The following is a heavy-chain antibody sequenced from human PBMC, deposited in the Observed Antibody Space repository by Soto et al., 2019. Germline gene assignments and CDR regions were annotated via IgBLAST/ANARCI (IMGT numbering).Heavy chain of an antibody. CDR1: GGSISSGGYY. V-gene: IGHV4-31*03. Sequence: SETLSLTCTVSGGSISSGGYYWSWIRQHPGKGLEWIGYIYYGGSTYYNPSLKSRVTISVDTSKNQFSLKLSSVTAADTAVYYCARSEQWLEGNWFDPWGQGTLVTVSS. CDR3: ARSEQWLEGNWFDP. CDR2: IYYGGST. J-gene: IGHJ5*02. D-gene: IGHD6-19*01.